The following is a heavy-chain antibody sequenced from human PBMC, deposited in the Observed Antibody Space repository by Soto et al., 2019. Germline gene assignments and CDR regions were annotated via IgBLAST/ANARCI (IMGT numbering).Heavy chain of an antibody. D-gene: IGHD5-18*01. CDR3: ARIPRYSFPTSDDIDS. J-gene: IGHJ4*02. CDR1: GGTFYTYT. V-gene: IGHV1-69*15. CDR2: ITPIYPTT. Sequence: QVQLVQSGAEVRKPGSSVQVSCKASGGTFYTYTFSWVRQAPGQGLEWMGSITPIYPTTNYAEKFQGRLTVTADGYTNTAYMELNSMTSEDTAVYYGARIPRYSFPTSDDIDSWGQGTLVTVSS.